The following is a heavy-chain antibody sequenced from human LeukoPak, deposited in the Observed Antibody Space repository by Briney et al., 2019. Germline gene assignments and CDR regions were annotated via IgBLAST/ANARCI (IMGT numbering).Heavy chain of an antibody. D-gene: IGHD1-26*01. CDR1: GGSFSDYW. J-gene: IGHJ5*02. CDR3: ARLVGAEEYNWFDP. CDR2: VNHSGRT. Sequence: SETLSLTCAVYGGSFSDYWWTWIRQSPGKGLEWIGEVNHSGRTNYNPSLKSRVSISVDRSKKQFSLKLSSVTAADTAVYYCARLVGAEEYNWFDPWGQGTLVTVSS. V-gene: IGHV4-34*01.